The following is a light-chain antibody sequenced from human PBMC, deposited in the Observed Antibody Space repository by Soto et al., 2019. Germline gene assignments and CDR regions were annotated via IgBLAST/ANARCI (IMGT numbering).Light chain of an antibody. V-gene: IGKV3-15*01. CDR1: QSVSSN. Sequence: EIVMTQSPPTLSVSPGERATLSCRASQSVSSNLAWYQQKPGQAPRLLIYGASTRATGIPARFSGSGSGTEFTLTISSLQSEDFAVYYCQQYSGSSYTFGQGTRLEI. J-gene: IGKJ5*01. CDR2: GAS. CDR3: QQYSGSSYT.